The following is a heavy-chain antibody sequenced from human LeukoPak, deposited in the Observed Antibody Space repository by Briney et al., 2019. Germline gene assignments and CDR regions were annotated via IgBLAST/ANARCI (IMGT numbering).Heavy chain of an antibody. J-gene: IGHJ4*02. CDR1: GFTFTSYG. Sequence: GGSLRLSCAASGFTFTSYGMHWVRQAPGKGLEWVAVISYDGSNKYYADSVKGRFTISRDNSKNTLYLQMNSLRAEDTAVYYCAKDRYDSSEGWIDYWGQGTLVTVSS. D-gene: IGHD3-22*01. CDR2: ISYDGSNK. CDR3: AKDRYDSSEGWIDY. V-gene: IGHV3-30*18.